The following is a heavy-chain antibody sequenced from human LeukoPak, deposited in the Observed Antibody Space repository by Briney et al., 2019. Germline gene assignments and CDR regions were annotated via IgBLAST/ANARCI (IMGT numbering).Heavy chain of an antibody. D-gene: IGHD5-12*01. Sequence: SETLSLTYTVSGGSISSYYWSWIRQPPGKGLEWIGYIYYSGSTNYNPSLKSRVTISVDTSKNQFSLKLSSVTAADTAVYYCARLGSGRNYYWGQGTLVTVSS. V-gene: IGHV4-59*12. CDR1: GGSISSYY. CDR2: IYYSGST. CDR3: ARLGSGRNYY. J-gene: IGHJ4*02.